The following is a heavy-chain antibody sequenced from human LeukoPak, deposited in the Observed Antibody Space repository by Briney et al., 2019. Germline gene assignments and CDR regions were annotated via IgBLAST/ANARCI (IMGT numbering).Heavy chain of an antibody. D-gene: IGHD6-13*01. J-gene: IGHJ5*02. CDR3: ARARAAAGLNWFDP. CDR1: GYSISSGYY. Sequence: SETLSLTCTVSGYSISSGYYWGWIRQPPGKGLEWIGSIYHSGSTYYNPSLKSRVTISVDTTKNKFSLKMNSVTAADTAVYYCARARAAAGLNWFDPWGQGTLVTVSS. V-gene: IGHV4-38-2*02. CDR2: IYHSGST.